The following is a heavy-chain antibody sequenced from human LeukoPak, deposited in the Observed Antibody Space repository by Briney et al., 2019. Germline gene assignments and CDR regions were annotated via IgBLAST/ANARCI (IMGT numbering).Heavy chain of an antibody. V-gene: IGHV3-15*01. Sequence: GGSLRLSCAASGFTFSNAWMSWVRQAPGKGLEWVGRIKSKTDGGTTDYAAPVKGRFTISRDDSKNTLYLQMNSLKTEDTAVYYCISQYYYDSSGYSKRRNYFDYWGQGTLVTVSS. CDR3: ISQYYYDSSGYSKRRNYFDY. J-gene: IGHJ4*02. CDR1: GFTFSNAW. CDR2: IKSKTDGGTT. D-gene: IGHD3-22*01.